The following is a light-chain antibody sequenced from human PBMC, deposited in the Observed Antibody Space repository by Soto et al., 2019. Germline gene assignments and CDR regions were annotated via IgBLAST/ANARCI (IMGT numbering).Light chain of an antibody. V-gene: IGKV1-33*01. CDR3: QQYDQLPIT. Sequence: DIQMTQSASSLPASVGDTVTISCQASQDISKYLNWFQQKPGKAPKLLIYDVFNVETGVPSRFSGRGSGTDFTLIIINLQPEDFATYDCQQYDQLPITFGGGTKVDI. CDR2: DVF. CDR1: QDISKY. J-gene: IGKJ4*01.